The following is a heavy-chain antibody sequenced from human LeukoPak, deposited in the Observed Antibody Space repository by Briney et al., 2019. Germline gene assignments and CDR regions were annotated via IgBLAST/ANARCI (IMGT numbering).Heavy chain of an antibody. CDR3: ARDDGAEDY. D-gene: IGHD4-17*01. J-gene: IGHJ4*02. CDR1: GFTFSSYA. Sequence: GGSLRLSCAASGFTFSSYAMSWVRQAPGKGLEWVANIKQDGSEKYYVDSVKGRFTVSRDNAKNSLYLQMNSLRAEDTAVYYCARDDGAEDYWGQGTLVTVSS. V-gene: IGHV3-7*01. CDR2: IKQDGSEK.